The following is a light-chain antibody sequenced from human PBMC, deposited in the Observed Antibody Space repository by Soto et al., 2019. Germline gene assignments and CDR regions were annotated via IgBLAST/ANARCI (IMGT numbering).Light chain of an antibody. CDR3: QQYNNWPPGVGYT. V-gene: IGKV3-15*01. CDR1: QSVSSK. CDR2: GAS. J-gene: IGKJ2*01. Sequence: EIVMTQSPATLSVSPGERATLSCRASQSVSSKLAWYHQKPGQAPRLLIYGASTRATGIPARCSGSGSGTGFTLTLSSLQSEDVAVYYCQQYNNWPPGVGYTFGQGTKLEI.